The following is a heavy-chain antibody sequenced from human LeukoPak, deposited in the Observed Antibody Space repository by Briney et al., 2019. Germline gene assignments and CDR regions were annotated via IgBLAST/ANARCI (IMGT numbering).Heavy chain of an antibody. Sequence: ASVKVSCRASGYTFTDYYMHWVRQAPAQGLEWMGWINPNSGGTNYAQKFQGRVTMTRDTSISTAYMELSRLRSDDTAIYYCARDRLTCSSTSCYISWFDPWGQGTLVTVSS. J-gene: IGHJ5*02. V-gene: IGHV1-2*02. D-gene: IGHD2-2*02. CDR1: GYTFTDYY. CDR3: ARDRLTCSSTSCYISWFDP. CDR2: INPNSGGT.